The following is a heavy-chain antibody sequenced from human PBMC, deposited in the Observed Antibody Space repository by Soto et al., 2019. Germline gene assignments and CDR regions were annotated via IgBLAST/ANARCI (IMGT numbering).Heavy chain of an antibody. J-gene: IGHJ6*02. D-gene: IGHD5-12*01. V-gene: IGHV1-69*12. CDR1: GGTFNTFA. CDR2: IIPIFRTP. CDR3: ARDKERQRLGGNYSYAMDI. Sequence: QVQLVQSGAEVQKPGASVKVSCKASGGTFNTFAISWVRQAPGQGFEWLGGIIPIFRTPDYAQKFQGRVTIIADESASTAYMQQSSLRSEDTAVYYCARDKERQRLGGNYSYAMDIWGQGTTVTVSS.